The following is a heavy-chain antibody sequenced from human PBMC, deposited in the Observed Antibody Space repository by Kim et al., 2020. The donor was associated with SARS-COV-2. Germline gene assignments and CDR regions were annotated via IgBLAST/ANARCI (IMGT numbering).Heavy chain of an antibody. Sequence: GGSLRLSCAASGFRFDDYGLHWVRQPPGKGLEWVSGISRNGDNRGYADSVMGRFTISRDNAKNSLYLQMNELRPDDTALYYCARAGDGTYTQSAYYYCLDVWGQGTRVTVSS. D-gene: IGHD3-16*01. CDR3: ARAGDGTYTQSAYYYCLDV. V-gene: IGHV3-9*01. J-gene: IGHJ6*02. CDR1: GFRFDDYG. CDR2: ISRNGDNR.